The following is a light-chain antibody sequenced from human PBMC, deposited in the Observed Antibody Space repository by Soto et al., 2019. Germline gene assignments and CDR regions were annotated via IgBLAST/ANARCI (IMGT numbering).Light chain of an antibody. CDR2: DAS. Sequence: IQMTQSPSTLSASIGDRVTITCRASQSINNRLAWYQQMPGKAPNLLIYDASTLESGVPSRFRGSGSETEFTLTISGLQPDDVATYYCQQFIDGWTFGQGTKVEI. V-gene: IGKV1-5*01. CDR1: QSINNR. CDR3: QQFIDGWT. J-gene: IGKJ1*01.